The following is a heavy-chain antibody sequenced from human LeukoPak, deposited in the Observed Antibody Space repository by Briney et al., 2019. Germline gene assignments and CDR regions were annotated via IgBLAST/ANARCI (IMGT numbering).Heavy chain of an antibody. V-gene: IGHV3-74*01. Sequence: PGGSLRLSCAASGFTFTSYWMHWVRQDPGKGLVWVSRINSDGSSTSYADSVKGRFTISRDNARNTVYLQMNCLRAEDTAVYYCARGWVPSDITLKWGQGTMVTVSS. D-gene: IGHD3-22*01. CDR1: GFTFTSYW. CDR2: INSDGSST. J-gene: IGHJ3*01. CDR3: ARGWVPSDITLK.